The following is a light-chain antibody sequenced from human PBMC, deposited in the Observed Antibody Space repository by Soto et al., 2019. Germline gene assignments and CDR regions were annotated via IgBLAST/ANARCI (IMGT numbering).Light chain of an antibody. CDR3: QQYGTSLPYT. Sequence: EIVLTQSPATLSLSPGEGATVSCRASQSVSSHLAWYQEKRGQAPRLLIYDASSRASGIPARFSGSGSGTDFTLTISRLEPEDFAVYYCQQYGTSLPYTFGQGTRLEIK. V-gene: IGKV3-20*01. CDR1: QSVSSH. J-gene: IGKJ5*01. CDR2: DAS.